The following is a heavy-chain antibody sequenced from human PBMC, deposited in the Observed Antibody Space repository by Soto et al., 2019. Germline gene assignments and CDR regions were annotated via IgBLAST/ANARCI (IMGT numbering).Heavy chain of an antibody. Sequence: GGSLRLSCAASGFTFSNYAVSWVRQAPGKGLEWVSSIDSSGGSTYYADSVKGRFTISRDNSKNTLYLQMNSLRAEDTAVYYCAKDYDFWSGYYTSFDFWGQGTLVTVSS. J-gene: IGHJ4*02. CDR1: GFTFSNYA. CDR2: IDSSGGST. D-gene: IGHD3-3*01. CDR3: AKDYDFWSGYYTSFDF. V-gene: IGHV3-23*01.